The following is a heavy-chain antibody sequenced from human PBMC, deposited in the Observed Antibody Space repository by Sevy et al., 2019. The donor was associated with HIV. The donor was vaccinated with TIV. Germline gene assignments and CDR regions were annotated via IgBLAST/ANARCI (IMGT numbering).Heavy chain of an antibody. CDR1: GGTFSSYA. CDR3: AGAQSSLPDDAFDI. Sequence: ASVKVSCKASGGTFSSYAISWVRQAPGQGLEWMGGIIPILGIANYAQKFQGRVTITADKSMSTAYMELGSLRSEDTAVYYCAGAQSSLPDDAFDIWGQGTMVTVSS. V-gene: IGHV1-69*10. J-gene: IGHJ3*02. CDR2: IIPILGIA.